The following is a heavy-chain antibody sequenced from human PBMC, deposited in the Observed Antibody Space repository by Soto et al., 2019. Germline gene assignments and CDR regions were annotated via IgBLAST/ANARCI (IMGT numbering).Heavy chain of an antibody. CDR1: GYTFSNEC. V-gene: IGHV1-18*01. J-gene: IGHJ6*02. CDR3: ARGGPTSADYYYGMDV. D-gene: IGHD3-10*01. Sequence: ASVKVSCKVSGYTFSNECFQWVRQAPGQGLEWMGWISAYNGNTEYAQNFQGRVTMTTDTSTSTAYMELRSLRSDDTAVYSCARGGPTSADYYYGMDVWGLGTTVTVSS. CDR2: ISAYNGNT.